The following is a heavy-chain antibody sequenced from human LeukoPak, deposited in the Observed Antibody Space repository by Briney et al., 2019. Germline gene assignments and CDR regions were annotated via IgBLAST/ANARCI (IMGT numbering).Heavy chain of an antibody. CDR3: ARIFRLEGADY. V-gene: IGHV4-39*07. CDR1: GGSISSGSYY. D-gene: IGHD3-9*01. J-gene: IGHJ4*02. Sequence: SETLSLTCTVSGGSISSGSYYWGWIRQPPGKGLEWIGSIYYRGSTYYKPSLKSRVTISLDTSKNQFSLKLSSVTAADTAVYYCARIFRLEGADYWGQGTLVTVSS. CDR2: IYYRGST.